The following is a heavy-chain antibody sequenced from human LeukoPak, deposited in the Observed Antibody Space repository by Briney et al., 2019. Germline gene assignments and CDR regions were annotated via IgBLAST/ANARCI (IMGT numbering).Heavy chain of an antibody. CDR2: INPNSGGP. CDR1: GYTFTGYY. D-gene: IGHD3-16*01. J-gene: IGHJ5*02. Sequence: GASVKVSCKASGYTFTGYYIHWVRQAPGQGLERMGWINPNSGGPNYAQKFQGRVTMTRDTSISTAYMEMSRLRSDDTAAYYCARDVSAGGTNWFDPWGQGTLVTVSS. V-gene: IGHV1-2*02. CDR3: ARDVSAGGTNWFDP.